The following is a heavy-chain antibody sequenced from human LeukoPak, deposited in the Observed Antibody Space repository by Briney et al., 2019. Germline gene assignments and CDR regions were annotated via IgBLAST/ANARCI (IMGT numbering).Heavy chain of an antibody. V-gene: IGHV4-4*09. CDR2: IYTSGST. Sequence: SETLSLTRTVSGGSISSYYWSWIRQPPGKGLEWIGYIYTSGSTNYNPSLKSRVTISVDTSKNQFSLKLSSVTAADTAVYYCASTTFRGAFDIWGQGTMVTVSS. D-gene: IGHD3-16*01. CDR3: ASTTFRGAFDI. J-gene: IGHJ3*02. CDR1: GGSISSYY.